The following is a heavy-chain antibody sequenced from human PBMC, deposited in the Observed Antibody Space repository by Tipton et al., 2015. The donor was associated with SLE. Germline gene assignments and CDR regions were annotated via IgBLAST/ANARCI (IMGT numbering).Heavy chain of an antibody. J-gene: IGHJ6*02. CDR2: INHNGST. Sequence: TLSLTCAVYGGSFSGYYWSWIRQPPGKGLEWIGEINHNGSTNYNPSLKSRVTISVDTSKNQFSLKLSSVTAADTAVYYCAREARMGSYYDFWSGYSYYGMDVWGQGTTVTVSS. D-gene: IGHD3-3*01. V-gene: IGHV4-34*01. CDR1: GGSFSGYY. CDR3: AREARMGSYYDFWSGYSYYGMDV.